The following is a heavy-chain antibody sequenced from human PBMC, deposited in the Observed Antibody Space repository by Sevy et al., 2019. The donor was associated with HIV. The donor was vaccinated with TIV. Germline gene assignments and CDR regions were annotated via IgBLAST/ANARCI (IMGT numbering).Heavy chain of an antibody. V-gene: IGHV3-15*01. D-gene: IGHD3-3*01. Sequence: GGSLRLSCAASGFTFSNAWMSWVRQAPGKGLEWVGRIKSKTDGGTTDYAAPVKGRFTISRDDSKNTLYLQMNSLKTEDTAVYYCTTDTNGAFRFLEWLSANWFDPWGQGTLVTVSS. J-gene: IGHJ5*02. CDR1: GFTFSNAW. CDR2: IKSKTDGGTT. CDR3: TTDTNGAFRFLEWLSANWFDP.